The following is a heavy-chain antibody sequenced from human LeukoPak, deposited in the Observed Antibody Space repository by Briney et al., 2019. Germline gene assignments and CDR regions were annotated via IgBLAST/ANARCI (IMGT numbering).Heavy chain of an antibody. J-gene: IGHJ6*03. CDR2: INPNSGGT. V-gene: IGHV1-2*02. CDR3: AREGAAGTGDNYSSYYMEV. CDR1: GYTFTGYY. D-gene: IGHD6-13*01. Sequence: ASVKVSCKASGYTFTGYYMHWVRQAPGQGLEWMGWINPNSGGTNYAQKFQGRVTMTRDTSISTAYMELSRLRSDDTAVYYCAREGAAGTGDNYSSYYMEVWAKGPRSPSP.